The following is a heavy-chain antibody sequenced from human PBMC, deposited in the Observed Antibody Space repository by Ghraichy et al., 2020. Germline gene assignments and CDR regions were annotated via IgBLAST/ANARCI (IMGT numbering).Heavy chain of an antibody. CDR1: GFTFSSYG. CDR2: IWYDGSNK. CDR3: AREGITIFGVVTRNHYYYYGMDV. J-gene: IGHJ6*02. Sequence: LSLTCAASGFTFSSYGMHWVRQAPGKGLECVAVIWYDGSNKYYADSVKGRFTISRDNSKNTLYLQMNSLRAEDTAVYYCAREGITIFGVVTRNHYYYYGMDVWGQGTTVTVSS. D-gene: IGHD3-3*01. V-gene: IGHV3-33*08.